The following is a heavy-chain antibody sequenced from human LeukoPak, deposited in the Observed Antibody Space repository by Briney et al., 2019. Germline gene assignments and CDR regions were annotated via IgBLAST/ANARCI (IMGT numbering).Heavy chain of an antibody. CDR2: IRSKAYGGTT. CDR3: TRDYDFWSGYILDV. Sequence: GRSLRLSCTASGFTFGDYAMSWVRQAPGKGLEWVGFIRSKAYGGTTEYAASVKGRFTISRDDSKSIAYLQMNSLKTEDTAVYYCTRDYDFWSGYILDVWGKGTTVTVSS. J-gene: IGHJ6*04. V-gene: IGHV3-49*04. D-gene: IGHD3-3*01. CDR1: GFTFGDYA.